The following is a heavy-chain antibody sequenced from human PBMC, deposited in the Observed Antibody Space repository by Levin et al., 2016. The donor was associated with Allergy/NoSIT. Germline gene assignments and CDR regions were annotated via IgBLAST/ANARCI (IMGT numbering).Heavy chain of an antibody. CDR3: ARHGVDTAMVNLYYYYYMDV. CDR2: IYPGDSDT. J-gene: IGHJ6*03. D-gene: IGHD5-18*01. Sequence: GESLKISCKGSGYSFTSYWIGWVRQMPGKGLEWMGIIYPGDSDTRYSPSFQGQVTISADKSISTAYLQWSSLKASDTAMYYCARHGVDTAMVNLYYYYYMDVWGKGTTVTVSS. CDR1: GYSFTSYW. V-gene: IGHV5-51*01.